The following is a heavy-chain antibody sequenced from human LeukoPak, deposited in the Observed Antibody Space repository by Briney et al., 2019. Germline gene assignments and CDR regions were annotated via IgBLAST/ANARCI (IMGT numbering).Heavy chain of an antibody. J-gene: IGHJ6*02. D-gene: IGHD2-15*01. CDR2: IYHSGST. Sequence: SQTLSLTCAVSGGSISSGGYSWSWIRQPPGKGLEWIGYIYHSGSTYYNPSLKSRVTISVDTSQNQFSLRLTSVTAADTAVYYCARVGGGNFYYYGMDVWGQGTTVTVSS. V-gene: IGHV4-30-2*01. CDR3: ARVGGGNFYYYGMDV. CDR1: GGSISSGGYS.